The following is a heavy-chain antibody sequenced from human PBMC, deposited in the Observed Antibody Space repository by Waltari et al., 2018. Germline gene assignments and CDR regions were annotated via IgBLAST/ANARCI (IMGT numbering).Heavy chain of an antibody. D-gene: IGHD2-2*01. CDR3: ARTLSTRIFDS. Sequence: QVELQQWGAGVVKPSETLSLTCAVYGGTFTNYYWRWIHQPPEKGLEWIGEINHAGSTYYNPSLRSRVTISLDTSKSQFSLKLSSVTATDTAVYYCARTLSTRIFDSWGQGALVTVSS. J-gene: IGHJ4*02. V-gene: IGHV4-34*01. CDR1: GGTFTNYY. CDR2: INHAGST.